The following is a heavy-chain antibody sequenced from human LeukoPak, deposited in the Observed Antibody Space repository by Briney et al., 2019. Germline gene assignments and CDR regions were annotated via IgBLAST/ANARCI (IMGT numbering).Heavy chain of an antibody. CDR2: ISVYNGNT. Sequence: ASVKVSCKASDTFANFGITWVRQAPGQGLEWMGWISVYNGNTNYAQNLQGRVTLTTDTSTSTAYMELRSLRSDDTALYYCARTRSSSSCYMVHWGQGTLVTVSS. V-gene: IGHV1-18*01. J-gene: IGHJ4*02. D-gene: IGHD2-2*02. CDR1: DTFANFG. CDR3: ARTRSSSSCYMVH.